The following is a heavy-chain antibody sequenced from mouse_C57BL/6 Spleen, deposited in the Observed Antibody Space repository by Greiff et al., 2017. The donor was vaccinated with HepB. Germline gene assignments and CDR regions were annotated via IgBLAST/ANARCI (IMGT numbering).Heavy chain of an antibody. CDR3: AREGYYGSSEDWYFDV. Sequence: ESGPGLVKPSQSLSLTCSVTGYSITSGYYWNWIRQFPGNKLEWMGYISYDGSNNYNPSLKNRISITRDTSKNQFFLKLNSVTTEDTATYYCAREGYYGSSEDWYFDVWGTGTTVTVSS. CDR1: GYSITSGYY. V-gene: IGHV3-6*01. CDR2: ISYDGSN. J-gene: IGHJ1*03. D-gene: IGHD1-1*01.